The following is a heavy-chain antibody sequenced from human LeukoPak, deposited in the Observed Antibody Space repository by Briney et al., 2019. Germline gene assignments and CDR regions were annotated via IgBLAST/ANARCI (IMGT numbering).Heavy chain of an antibody. V-gene: IGHV4-34*01. CDR1: GGSFSGYY. D-gene: IGHD3-16*01. Sequence: SETLSLTCAVYGGSFSGYYWGWIRQPPGKGLEWIGEINHSGSTNYNPSLKSRVTISVGTSKNQFSLKLSSVTAADTAVYYCARGRLTASDYWGQGTLVTVSS. CDR2: INHSGST. J-gene: IGHJ4*02. CDR3: ARGRLTASDY.